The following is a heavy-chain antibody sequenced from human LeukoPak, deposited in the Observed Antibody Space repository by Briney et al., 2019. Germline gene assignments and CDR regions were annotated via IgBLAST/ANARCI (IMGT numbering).Heavy chain of an antibody. V-gene: IGHV4-34*01. CDR1: GGSFSYYY. Sequence: SETLSLTCAVYGGSFSYYYWSWIRQPPGKGLEWIGEINHSGSTNYNPSLNSRVTISVDTSKNQFSLKLNSLTAADTAVYYCARKQLVPLAQSFDYWGQGTLVTVSS. J-gene: IGHJ4*02. CDR3: ARKQLVPLAQSFDY. D-gene: IGHD6-6*01. CDR2: INHSGST.